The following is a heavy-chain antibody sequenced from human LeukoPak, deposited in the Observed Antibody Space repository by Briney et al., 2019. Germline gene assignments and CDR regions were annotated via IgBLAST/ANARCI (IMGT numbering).Heavy chain of an antibody. J-gene: IGHJ4*02. Sequence: GASVKVSCKASGYTRTSYGITWVRQAPGQVLEWMGWISVYNGNTNYAQNLQDRVTMTTDTSTSTAYMERRSLRSDDTAVYYCASDEGSFGELSLPTFWGQGTLVTVSS. CDR3: ASDEGSFGELSLPTF. CDR1: GYTRTSYG. V-gene: IGHV1-18*01. CDR2: ISVYNGNT. D-gene: IGHD3-10*01.